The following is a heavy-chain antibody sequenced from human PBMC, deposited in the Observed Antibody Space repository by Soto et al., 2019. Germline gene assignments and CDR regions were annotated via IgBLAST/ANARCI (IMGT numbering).Heavy chain of an antibody. CDR1: VFTFTRYS. V-gene: IGHV3-21*06. CDR3: ARESEDLTSNFDY. J-gene: IGHJ4*02. Sequence: KAGGSLRLSGAASVFTFTRYSMNWVRQAPGKGLEWVSSISSTTNYIYYGDSMKGRFTISRDNAKNSLYLEMNSLRAEDTAVYYCARESEDLTSNFDYWGQGTLVTVSS. CDR2: ISSTTNYI.